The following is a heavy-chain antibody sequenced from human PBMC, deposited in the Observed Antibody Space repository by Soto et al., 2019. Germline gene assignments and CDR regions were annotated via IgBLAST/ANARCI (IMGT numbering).Heavy chain of an antibody. CDR2: IYYSGRT. D-gene: IGHD6-13*01. V-gene: IGHV4-30-4*01. CDR1: GGSISSGDYY. CDR3: ARGQSSPHGMDV. Sequence: TSETLSLTCTVSGGSISSGDYYWNWIRQPPGKGLEWIGDIYYSGRTYYNPSLTSRVIISVDTSKNQFSLKLTSATAADTAVYYCARGQSSPHGMDVWGQGTTVTVSS. J-gene: IGHJ6*02.